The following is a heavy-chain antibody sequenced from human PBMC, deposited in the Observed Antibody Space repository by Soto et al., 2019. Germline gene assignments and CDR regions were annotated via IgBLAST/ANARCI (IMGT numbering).Heavy chain of an antibody. V-gene: IGHV3-23*01. J-gene: IGHJ3*02. CDR3: AKEGSGWFVYDACDS. CDR2: ISGSGGST. CDR1: GFTFSSYA. Sequence: EVQLLESGGGLVQPGGSLRLSCAASGFTFSSYAMSWVRQAPGKGLEWVSAISGSGGSTYYADSVKGRFTISRENAKNTLYLQMNSLRAEDTAVYYCAKEGSGWFVYDACDSWGQGTMVTVSS. D-gene: IGHD6-19*01.